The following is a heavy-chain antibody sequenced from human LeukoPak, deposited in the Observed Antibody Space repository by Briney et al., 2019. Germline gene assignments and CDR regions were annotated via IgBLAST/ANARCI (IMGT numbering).Heavy chain of an antibody. J-gene: IGHJ6*02. D-gene: IGHD1-1*01. V-gene: IGHV4-34*01. CDR3: ARGTNLQYYYGMDV. CDR2: INHSGST. CDR1: GVSFSDYY. Sequence: PSETLSLTCAVYGVSFSDYYWSWIRQPPGKGLEWIGEINHSGSTNYNPSLKSRVTISVDASQSQFSLKLSSVTAADTAVYYCARGTNLQYYYGMDVWGQGTTVTVSS.